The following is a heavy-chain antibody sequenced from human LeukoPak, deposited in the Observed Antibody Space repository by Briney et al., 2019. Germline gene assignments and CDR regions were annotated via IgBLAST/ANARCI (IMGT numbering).Heavy chain of an antibody. CDR3: ARDRAVAGGWNWFDP. CDR2: ISYDGSNK. Sequence: QPGRSLRLSCAASGFTFSSYAMHWVRQAPGKGLEWVAVISYDGSNKYYADSVKGRFTISRDNSKNTLYLQMNSLRAEDTAVYYCARDRAVAGGWNWFDPWGQGTLVTVSS. D-gene: IGHD6-19*01. J-gene: IGHJ5*02. V-gene: IGHV3-30-3*01. CDR1: GFTFSSYA.